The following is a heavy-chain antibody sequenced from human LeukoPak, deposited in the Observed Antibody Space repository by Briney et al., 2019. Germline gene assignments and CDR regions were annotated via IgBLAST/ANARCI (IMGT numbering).Heavy chain of an antibody. CDR2: IYYSGST. CDR1: GGSISSYS. Sequence: RASETLSLTCTVSGGSISSYSWSWIRQPPGKGLEWIGYIYYSGSTNYNPSLKSRVTISVDTSKNQFSLKLSSVTAADTAVYYCARAPRAGSGSYYKGFYYGMDVWGQGTTVTVSS. D-gene: IGHD3-10*01. CDR3: ARAPRAGSGSYYKGFYYGMDV. J-gene: IGHJ6*02. V-gene: IGHV4-59*01.